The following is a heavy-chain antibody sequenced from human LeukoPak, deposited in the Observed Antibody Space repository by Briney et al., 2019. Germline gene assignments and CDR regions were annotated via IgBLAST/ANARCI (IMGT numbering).Heavy chain of an antibody. CDR2: VSSNGGST. D-gene: IGHD2-21*01. CDR3: ARDTLVGSYFDY. J-gene: IGHJ4*02. CDR1: GFTFSSYA. Sequence: GGSLRLSCEASGFTFSSYAMHWVRQAPGKGLEYVSAVSSNGGSTYYANSVKGRFTISRDNSKNTLYLQMGSLRAEDMAVYYCARDTLVGSYFDYWGQGTLVTVSS. V-gene: IGHV3-64*01.